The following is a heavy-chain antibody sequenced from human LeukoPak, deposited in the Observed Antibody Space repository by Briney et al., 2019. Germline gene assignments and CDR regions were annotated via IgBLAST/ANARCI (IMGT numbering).Heavy chain of an antibody. D-gene: IGHD1-26*01. CDR3: ASGSYTVFDY. J-gene: IGHJ4*02. V-gene: IGHV3-53*01. CDR2: IYSDNT. Sequence: GGSLRLSCTVSGFTVRSNSMSWVRQAPGKGLEWVSFIYSDNTHYSDSVKGRFTISRDNAKNTLYLQMNSLRAEDTAVYYCASGSYTVFDYWGQGTLVTVSS. CDR1: GFTVRSNS.